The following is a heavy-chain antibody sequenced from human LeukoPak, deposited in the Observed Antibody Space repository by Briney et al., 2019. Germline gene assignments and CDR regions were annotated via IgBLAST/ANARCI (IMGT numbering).Heavy chain of an antibody. D-gene: IGHD3-3*01. CDR3: AKGSGYLYYFDY. CDR1: GFTFSSYS. Sequence: GGSLRLSCAASGFTFSSYSMNWVRQAPGKGLEWVSAISGSGGSTYYADSVKGRFTISRDNSKNTLYLQMNRLRAEDTAVYYCAKGSGYLYYFDYWGQGTLVTVSS. J-gene: IGHJ4*02. CDR2: ISGSGGST. V-gene: IGHV3-23*01.